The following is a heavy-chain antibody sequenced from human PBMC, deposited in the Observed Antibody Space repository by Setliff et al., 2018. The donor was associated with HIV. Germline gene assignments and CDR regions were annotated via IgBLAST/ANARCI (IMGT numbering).Heavy chain of an antibody. J-gene: IGHJ6*03. CDR2: IIPIFGTA. CDR3: ARDGDSSGWYGYYYYMDV. Sequence: SVKVSCKASGGTLSSYAISWVRQAPGQGLEWMGRIIPIFGTANYAQKFQGRVTITADKSTSTAYMELSSLRSEDTAVYYCARDGDSSGWYGYYYYMDVWGKGTTVTVSS. V-gene: IGHV1-69*06. CDR1: GGTLSSYA. D-gene: IGHD6-19*01.